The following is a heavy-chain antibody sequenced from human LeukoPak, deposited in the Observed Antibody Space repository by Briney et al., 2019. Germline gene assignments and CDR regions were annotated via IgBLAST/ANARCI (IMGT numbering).Heavy chain of an antibody. D-gene: IGHD3-10*01. CDR1: RFTFSNYA. CDR2: ISGSGGST. Sequence: GGSLGLSCAASRFTFSNYAMSWVRQAPGKGLEWVSTISGSGGSTYYADSVKGRFTISRDNSKNTLYLQMNSLRAEDTAVYYCALLFVIFDYWGQGTLVTVSS. V-gene: IGHV3-23*01. CDR3: ALLFVIFDY. J-gene: IGHJ4*02.